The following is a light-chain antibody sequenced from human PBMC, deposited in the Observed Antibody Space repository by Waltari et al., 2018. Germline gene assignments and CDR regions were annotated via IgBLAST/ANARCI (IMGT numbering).Light chain of an antibody. V-gene: IGKV1-33*01. Sequence: DIQMTQSPSSLSASVGDRVTITCQASLHIGSYLNWFQQKPGKAPKLLIYDASNLETDVPSRFSGTGSGTHFTFTINSLQPEDFATYYCQQYDTVPLTVGPGTKVDI. CDR3: QQYDTVPLT. J-gene: IGKJ3*01. CDR2: DAS. CDR1: LHIGSY.